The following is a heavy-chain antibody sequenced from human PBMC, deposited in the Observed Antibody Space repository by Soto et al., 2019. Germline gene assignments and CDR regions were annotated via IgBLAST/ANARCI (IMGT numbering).Heavy chain of an antibody. Sequence: SETLSLTCTVSGGSISSYYWSWIRQPPGKGLEWIGYIYYSGSTNYNPSLKSRVTISVDTSKNQFSLKLSSVTAADTAVYYCARQYNWNYDWFDPWGQGTLVTVSS. D-gene: IGHD1-7*01. CDR1: GGSISSYY. V-gene: IGHV4-59*08. CDR3: ARQYNWNYDWFDP. J-gene: IGHJ5*02. CDR2: IYYSGST.